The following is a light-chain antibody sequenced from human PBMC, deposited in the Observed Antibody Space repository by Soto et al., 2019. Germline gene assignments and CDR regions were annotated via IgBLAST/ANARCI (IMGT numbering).Light chain of an antibody. CDR1: QSISDT. Sequence: EIVTTQSPATLSLTPRGRATLSCRASQSISDTLAWYQQKPGQAPRLLIYDASTRATGIPARFSGSGSGTEFTLTISSLQSEDFAVFYCHQYNDWPPAFGQGTKVDI. CDR3: HQYNDWPPA. CDR2: DAS. V-gene: IGKV3-15*01. J-gene: IGKJ1*01.